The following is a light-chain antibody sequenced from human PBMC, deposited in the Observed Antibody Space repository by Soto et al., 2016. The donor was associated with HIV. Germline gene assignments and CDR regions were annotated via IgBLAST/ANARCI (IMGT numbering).Light chain of an antibody. CDR2: SAS. CDR1: QYVKKD. V-gene: IGKV1-6*01. J-gene: IGKJ1*01. CDR3: LQHYNYPRT. Sequence: IQMTQSPSSLSASVGDTVTITCRPSQYVKKDLEWYQHRPGRAPKLLIHSASTLHTGVPSRFTGSGSGTDFTLTITNLQPEDFATYYCLQHYNYPRTFGQGTTVDFK.